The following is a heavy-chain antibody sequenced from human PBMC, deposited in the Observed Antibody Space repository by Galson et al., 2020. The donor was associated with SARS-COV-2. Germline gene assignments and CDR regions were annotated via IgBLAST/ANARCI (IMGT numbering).Heavy chain of an antibody. CDR2: IKEDESEK. V-gene: IGHV3-7*01. D-gene: IGHD3-22*01. CDR1: GFAFSTYW. J-gene: IGHJ4*02. Sequence: TGGTLRLSCAGSGFAFSTYWMSWVRQAPGKGLEWVANIKEDESEKYYVDSVKGRFTISRDNAKNSVYLQMNSLRAEDTAVYYCARDYFYNCSGYGAYAYWGQGTLVTVSS. CDR3: ARDYFYNCSGYGAYAY.